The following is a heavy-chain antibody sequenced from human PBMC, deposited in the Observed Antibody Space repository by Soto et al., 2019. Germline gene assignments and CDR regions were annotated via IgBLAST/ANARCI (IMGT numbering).Heavy chain of an antibody. CDR2: ISYDGSNK. J-gene: IGHJ4*02. D-gene: IGHD6-19*01. Sequence: QVQLVESGGGVVQPGRALRLSCAASGFTFSSFSLHWVRQAPGKGLEWLALISYDGSNKYNAVSVKGRFTISRDNSNNTLYLQLNSLRPEDTAVYYCARTTTVAGTPEFDYWGQGTLVTVSS. CDR3: ARTTTVAGTPEFDY. V-gene: IGHV3-30-3*01. CDR1: GFTFSSFS.